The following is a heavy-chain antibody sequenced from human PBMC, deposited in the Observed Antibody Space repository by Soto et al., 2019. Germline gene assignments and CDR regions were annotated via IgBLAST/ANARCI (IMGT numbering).Heavy chain of an antibody. D-gene: IGHD1-26*01. CDR2: IKQDGSEK. CDR3: ARDLSGSYPIPRTPGGFDP. Sequence: PGGSLRLSCAASGFTFSSYWMSWVRQAPGKGLEWVANIKQDGSEKYYVDSVKGRFTISRDNAKNSLYLQMNSLRAEDTAVYYCARDLSGSYPIPRTPGGFDPWGQGTLVTVSS. J-gene: IGHJ5*02. CDR1: GFTFSSYW. V-gene: IGHV3-7*01.